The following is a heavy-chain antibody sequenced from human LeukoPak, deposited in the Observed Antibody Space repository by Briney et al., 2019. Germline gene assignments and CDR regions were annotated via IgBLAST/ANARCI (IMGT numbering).Heavy chain of an antibody. CDR1: GGSFSGYY. Sequence: SETLSLTCAVYGGSFSGYYWSRIRQPPGKGLEWIGEINHAGTADYNPSLKSRVTISVDTSKNQFSLKLNSVTPADTAVYYCARLNLEYLYSSGPNDYWGQGTLVTVSS. D-gene: IGHD3-10*01. J-gene: IGHJ4*02. V-gene: IGHV4-34*01. CDR2: INHAGTA. CDR3: ARLNLEYLYSSGPNDY.